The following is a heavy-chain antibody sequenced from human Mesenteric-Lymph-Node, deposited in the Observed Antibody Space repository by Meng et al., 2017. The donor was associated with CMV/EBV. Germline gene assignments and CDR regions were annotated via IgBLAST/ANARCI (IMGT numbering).Heavy chain of an antibody. D-gene: IGHD1-14*01. Sequence: GGSLRLSCAASGFTFSSYSMNWVRQAPGKGLEWVSSISSSSSYIYYADSVKGRFTISRDNAKNSLYLQMNSLRAEDTAVYYCARETGTTSVYYFDYWGQGTLVTVSS. CDR1: GFTFSSYS. J-gene: IGHJ4*02. V-gene: IGHV3-21*01. CDR3: ARETGTTSVYYFDY. CDR2: ISSSSSYI.